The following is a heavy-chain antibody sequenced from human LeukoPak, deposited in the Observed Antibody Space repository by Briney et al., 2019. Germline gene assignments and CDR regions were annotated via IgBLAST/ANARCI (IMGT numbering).Heavy chain of an antibody. CDR1: GFMFSSNW. J-gene: IGHJ6*02. D-gene: IGHD5-24*01. V-gene: IGHV3-7*03. CDR2: IKEDGTET. Sequence: GGSLRLSCAASGFMFSSNWMSWVRLAPGKGLEWVANIKEDGTETYYVDSVKGRFTISRDNAKNSLYLQMNSLRVEDTAVYYCAKEGRSLQTYWGQGTTVTVSS. CDR3: AKEGRSLQTY.